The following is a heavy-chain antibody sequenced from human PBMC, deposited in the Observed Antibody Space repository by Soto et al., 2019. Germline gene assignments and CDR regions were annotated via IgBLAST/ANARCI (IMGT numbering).Heavy chain of an antibody. CDR2: IIPIFGTA. CDR1: GGTFSSYA. D-gene: IGHD6-6*01. Sequence: SVKVSCKASGGTFSSYAISWVRQAPGQGLEWMGGIIPIFGTANYAQKFQGRVTITADESTSTAYMELSSLRSEDTAVYYCARELAASPSYYYYYGMDVWGQGTTVTVSS. J-gene: IGHJ6*02. CDR3: ARELAASPSYYYYYGMDV. V-gene: IGHV1-69*13.